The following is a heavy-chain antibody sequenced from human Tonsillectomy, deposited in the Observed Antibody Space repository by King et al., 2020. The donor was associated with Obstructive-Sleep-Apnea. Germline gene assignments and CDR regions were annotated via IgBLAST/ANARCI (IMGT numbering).Heavy chain of an antibody. J-gene: IGHJ5*02. Sequence: VQLVESGGGVVQSGTSLRLSCAASGFTLRNYGMHWVRQAPGKGLVWVALISYDGSNKYYADSVKGRFTISRDNSKNTVYLQMNSLRVEETAVYYCAKGSYPNTVLNAWGQGTLVTVTS. CDR2: ISYDGSNK. V-gene: IGHV3-30*18. CDR3: AKGSYPNTVLNA. D-gene: IGHD4-23*01. CDR1: GFTLRNYG.